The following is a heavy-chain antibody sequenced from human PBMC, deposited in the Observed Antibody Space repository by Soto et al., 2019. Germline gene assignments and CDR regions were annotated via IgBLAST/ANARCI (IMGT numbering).Heavy chain of an antibody. Sequence: QVQLVQSGAEVKKPGSSVKVSCKASGGTFSSYAISWVRQAPGQGLEWMGGIIPIFGTANYAQKFQGRVTITADEPTSTAYMALSSLRSEDTAVYYCARDLEGVGGSSPFDYWGQGTLVTVSS. V-gene: IGHV1-69*12. J-gene: IGHJ4*02. CDR3: ARDLEGVGGSSPFDY. CDR2: IIPIFGTA. D-gene: IGHD1-26*01. CDR1: GGTFSSYA.